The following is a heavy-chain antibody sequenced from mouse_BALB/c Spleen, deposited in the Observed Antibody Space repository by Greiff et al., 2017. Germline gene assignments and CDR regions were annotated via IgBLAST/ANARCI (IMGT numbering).Heavy chain of an antibody. J-gene: IGHJ2*01. CDR3: ARSTVPYFDY. CDR2: ISSGSSTI. V-gene: IGHV5-17*02. Sequence: EVQLVESGGGLVQPGGSRKLSCAASGFTFSSFGMHWVRQAPEKGLEWVAYISSGSSTIYYADTVKGRFTISRDNPKNTLFLQMTSLRSEDTAMYYCARSTVPYFDYWGQGTTLTVSS. CDR1: GFTFSSFG. D-gene: IGHD1-1*01.